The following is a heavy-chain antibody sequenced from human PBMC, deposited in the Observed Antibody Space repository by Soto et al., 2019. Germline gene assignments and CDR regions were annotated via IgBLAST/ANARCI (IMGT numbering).Heavy chain of an antibody. CDR2: ITDTGGDA. Sequence: GGSLRLSCVASGLTLGSRAMRRVCQAPGEGLQWVSTITDTGGDAKYADSVRGWFVISRDNSKKTQYLQMTSLTAEESATYFGASGSTDSYPGRQIFDFWGRGTLVTVSS. V-gene: IGHV3-23*01. CDR1: GLTLGSRA. CDR3: ASGSTDSYPGRQIFDF. J-gene: IGHJ2*01. D-gene: IGHD1-26*01.